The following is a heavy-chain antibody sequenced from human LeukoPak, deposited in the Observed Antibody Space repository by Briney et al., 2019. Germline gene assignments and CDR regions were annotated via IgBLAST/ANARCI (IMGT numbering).Heavy chain of an antibody. CDR3: AREGYYDSSGYSTAEYFQH. CDR2: IIPIFGTA. J-gene: IGHJ1*01. Sequence: GSSVKVSCKASGGTFSSYAISWVRQAPGQGLEWMGGIIPIFGTASYAQKFQGRVTITTDESTSTAYMELSSLRSDDTAVYYCAREGYYDSSGYSTAEYFQHWGQGTLVTVSS. V-gene: IGHV1-69*05. D-gene: IGHD3-22*01. CDR1: GGTFSSYA.